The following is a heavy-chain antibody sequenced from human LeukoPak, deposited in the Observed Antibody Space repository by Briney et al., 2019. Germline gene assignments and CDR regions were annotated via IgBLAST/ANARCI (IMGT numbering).Heavy chain of an antibody. CDR3: ARARYCSSTSCHSNDY. J-gene: IGHJ4*02. Sequence: PGGSLRLSCAASGFTFSSYSMNWVRQAPGKGLEWVSSISSSSSYIYYADSVKGRFTISRDNAKNSLYLQMNSLRAEDTAVYYCARARYCSSTSCHSNDYWGQGTLVTVSS. CDR2: ISSSSSYI. D-gene: IGHD2-2*01. V-gene: IGHV3-21*01. CDR1: GFTFSSYS.